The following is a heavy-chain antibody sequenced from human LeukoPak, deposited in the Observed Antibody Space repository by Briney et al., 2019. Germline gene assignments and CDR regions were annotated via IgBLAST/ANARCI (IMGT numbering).Heavy chain of an antibody. V-gene: IGHV1-18*04. J-gene: IGHJ4*02. CDR1: GYIFNNFG. D-gene: IGHD3-22*01. CDR3: ARAFPGSITMIETHPSDTFDY. Sequence: GASAKVSCKASGYIFNNFGFSWVRQAPGQGLERMGWISAGSRTTNHTQPFQGRLTMTTDSSTETTFMELRNLRSDDTAVYYCARAFPGSITMIETHPSDTFDYWGQGTLVTVSS. CDR2: ISAGSRTT.